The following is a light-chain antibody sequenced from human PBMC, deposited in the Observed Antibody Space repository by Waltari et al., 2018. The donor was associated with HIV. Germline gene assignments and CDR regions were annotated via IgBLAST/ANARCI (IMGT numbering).Light chain of an antibody. CDR3: QQYNNYWT. CDR2: KAS. J-gene: IGKJ1*01. V-gene: IGKV1-5*03. CDR1: QSISSW. Sequence: DIQMTQSPSTLSASVGDRVTITCRASQSISSWLAWYQQKPGKAPKLLIYKASSLEIGVPSRFSGSGSGTEFTLTISSLQPDDFATYYCQQYNNYWTFGQGTKVEIK.